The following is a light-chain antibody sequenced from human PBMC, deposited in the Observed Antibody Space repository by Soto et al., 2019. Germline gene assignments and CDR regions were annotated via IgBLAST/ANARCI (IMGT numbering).Light chain of an antibody. CDR2: AAS. CDR3: QQANSFPWT. J-gene: IGKJ1*01. CDR1: QGISSW. Sequence: DIPMTQSPSSVSASVGDRVTITCRASQGISSWLVWYQQKPGKAPKLLIYAASSLQSGVPSRFSGSGYGTDFTLTITSLQPEDFATYYCQQANSFPWTFGQGTKVEIK. V-gene: IGKV1-12*01.